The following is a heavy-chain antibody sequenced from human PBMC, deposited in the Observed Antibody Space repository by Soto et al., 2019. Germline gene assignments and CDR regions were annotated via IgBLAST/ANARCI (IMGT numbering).Heavy chain of an antibody. CDR2: IYPGDSDT. Sequence: ESLKMSGNGSAYTFSSYWIARVRQMPGKGLEWMGIIYPGDSDTRYSPSFQGQVTISADKSISTAYLQWSSLKASDTAMYYCARSTSPFYCDYLGQGTLVTVSS. CDR1: AYTFSSYW. J-gene: IGHJ4*02. CDR3: ARSTSPFYCDY. V-gene: IGHV5-51*01.